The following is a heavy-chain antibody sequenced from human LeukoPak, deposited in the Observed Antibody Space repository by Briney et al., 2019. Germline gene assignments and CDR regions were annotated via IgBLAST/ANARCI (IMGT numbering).Heavy chain of an antibody. CDR1: GGSISSSSYY. Sequence: SETLSLTCTVSGGSISSSSYYWGWIRQPPGKGLEWIGSIYYSGSTYYNPSLKSRVTISVGTSKNQFSLKLSSVTAADTAVYYCARVPRYDSSGYCCDYWGQGTLVTVSS. V-gene: IGHV4-39*07. CDR3: ARVPRYDSSGYCCDY. J-gene: IGHJ4*02. CDR2: IYYSGST. D-gene: IGHD3-22*01.